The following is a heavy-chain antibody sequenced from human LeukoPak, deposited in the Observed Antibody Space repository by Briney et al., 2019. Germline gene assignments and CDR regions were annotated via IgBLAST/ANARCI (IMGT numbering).Heavy chain of an antibody. D-gene: IGHD1-20*01. CDR2: IHYSGST. V-gene: IGHV4-59*08. CDR1: GGSNY. CDR3: AKHSNWNAGVDWFDP. Sequence: SETLSLTCTVSGGSNYWSWIRQPPGKGLEWIAYIHYSGSTNYNPSLKSRVTISIDTSKNQFSLKLNSVTAADTAVYYCAKHSNWNAGVDWFDPXXXGXLXXVSS. J-gene: IGHJ5*02.